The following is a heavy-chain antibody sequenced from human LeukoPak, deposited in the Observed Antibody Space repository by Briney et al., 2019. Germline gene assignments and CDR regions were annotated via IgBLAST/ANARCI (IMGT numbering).Heavy chain of an antibody. CDR3: ARGRSYYSSPFDY. V-gene: IGHV3-13*01. CDR1: GFTFSSYD. CDR2: IGTAGDT. J-gene: IGHJ4*02. Sequence: GGSLRLSCAASGFTFSSYDMHWVRQATGKGLERVSAIGTAGDTYYPGSVKGRFTISRENAKNSLYLQMNSLRAGDTAVYYCARGRSYYSSPFDYWGQGTLVTVSS. D-gene: IGHD1-26*01.